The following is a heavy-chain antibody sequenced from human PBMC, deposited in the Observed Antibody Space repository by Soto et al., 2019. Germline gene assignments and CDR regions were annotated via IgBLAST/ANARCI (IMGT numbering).Heavy chain of an antibody. CDR3: ARDPRDGLGHFDY. V-gene: IGHV4-31*03. Sequence: SETLSLTCTFSVDSSGDYHWSCIRQLPGKCLEWIGCVHYGGGTIYNPSLRSRVIVSEDTSKNQFFLKLTSVTAADTAVYYCARDPRDGLGHFDYWGLGILVTVSS. J-gene: IGHJ4*02. CDR1: VDSSGDYH. CDR2: VHYGGGT.